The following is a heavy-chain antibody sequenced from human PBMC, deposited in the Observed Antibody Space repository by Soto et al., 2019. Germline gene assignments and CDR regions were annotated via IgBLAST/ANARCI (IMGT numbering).Heavy chain of an antibody. D-gene: IGHD1-26*01. J-gene: IGHJ3*02. Sequence: GGSLRLSCAASGFTFGVFSMNWVRQAPGKGLEWVSYISGDSNEMQYADSVKGRFTISRDNAENSLYLQMDSLRDEDTAVYYCAGDGVGAYPGGAFDIWGQGTVVTVSS. CDR2: ISGDSNEM. CDR3: AGDGVGAYPGGAFDI. V-gene: IGHV3-48*02. CDR1: GFTFGVFS.